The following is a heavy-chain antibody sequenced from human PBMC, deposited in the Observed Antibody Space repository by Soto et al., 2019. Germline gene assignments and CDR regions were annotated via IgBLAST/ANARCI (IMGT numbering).Heavy chain of an antibody. Sequence: EVQLVESGGGLVQPGGSLRLSCAASGFTFSDHYMDWVRQAPGKGLEWVGRTRNKANSYTTEYAASVKGRFTISRDDSKKSLYLQMNSLKTEDTAVYYCAREDYGDYYDAFDIWGQGTMVTVSS. J-gene: IGHJ3*02. V-gene: IGHV3-72*01. CDR1: GFTFSDHY. CDR2: TRNKANSYTT. D-gene: IGHD4-17*01. CDR3: AREDYGDYYDAFDI.